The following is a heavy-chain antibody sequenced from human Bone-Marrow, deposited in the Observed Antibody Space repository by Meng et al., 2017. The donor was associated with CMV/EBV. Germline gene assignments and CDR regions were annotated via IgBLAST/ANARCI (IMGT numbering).Heavy chain of an antibody. D-gene: IGHD4-17*01. V-gene: IGHV1-2*02. CDR1: GYTFTGYY. CDR3: TRDAHLTTVTPNWFDP. CDR2: INPNSGGT. Sequence: QLQLSQDEAEVKRPGASLKASCKASGYTFTGYYMHWVRQAPGQGLEWMGWINPNSGGTNYAQKFQGRVTMTRDTSISTAYMELSRLRSDDTAVYYCTRDAHLTTVTPNWFDPWGQGTLVTVSS. J-gene: IGHJ5*02.